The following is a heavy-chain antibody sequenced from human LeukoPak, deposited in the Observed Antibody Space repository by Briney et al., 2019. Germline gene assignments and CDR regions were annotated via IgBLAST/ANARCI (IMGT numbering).Heavy chain of an antibody. CDR1: GFTFSSYS. CDR3: TREKFARTGTFDY. Sequence: PGGSLRLSCAASGFTFSSYSMNWVRQAPGKGLEWVSSISSSSSYIYYADSVKGRFTISRDNAKNSLYLQMNSLRAEDTAMYYCTREKFARTGTFDYWGQGTLVTVSS. D-gene: IGHD1-1*01. CDR2: ISSSSSYI. J-gene: IGHJ4*02. V-gene: IGHV3-21*01.